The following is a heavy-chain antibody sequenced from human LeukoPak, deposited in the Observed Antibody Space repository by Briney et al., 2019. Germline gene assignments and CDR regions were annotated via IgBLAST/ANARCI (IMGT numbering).Heavy chain of an antibody. CDR2: ISSSSSYI. Sequence: GGSLRLSCAASGFTFSSYSMNWVRQAPGKGLEWVSSISSSSSYIYYADSVKGRFTISRDNAKNSQYLQMNSLRAEDTAVYYCARGDHSSGWAFDYRGQGTLVTVSS. CDR3: ARGDHSSGWAFDY. V-gene: IGHV3-21*01. CDR1: GFTFSSYS. D-gene: IGHD6-19*01. J-gene: IGHJ4*02.